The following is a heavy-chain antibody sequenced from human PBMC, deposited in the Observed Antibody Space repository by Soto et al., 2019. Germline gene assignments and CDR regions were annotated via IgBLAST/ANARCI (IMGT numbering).Heavy chain of an antibody. Sequence: EVQVLESGGGLVQLGGSLRLSCAASGFTYSSYAMGWVRQATGKGLEWVSAIGGGGITTYYADSVKGRFTMSRDNSKNTVFLQMNSLSAEDTAFYYCAKGSGGYRPYYFDSWGQGTLVTVS. D-gene: IGHD5-18*01. J-gene: IGHJ4*02. CDR3: AKGSGGYRPYYFDS. CDR2: IGGGGITT. V-gene: IGHV3-23*01. CDR1: GFTYSSYA.